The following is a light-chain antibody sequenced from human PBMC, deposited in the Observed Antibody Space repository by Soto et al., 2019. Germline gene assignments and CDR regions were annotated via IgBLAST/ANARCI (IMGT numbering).Light chain of an antibody. Sequence: DIQMTQSPSTLSASVGDRVTITCRASQRISSWLAWYQQKPGKAPKLLIYDASTLESGVPSRFSGSGSGTEFTLTLSSLQPDDFATYYCQQYNTYWTFGQGTKVEIK. V-gene: IGKV1-5*01. CDR1: QRISSW. J-gene: IGKJ1*01. CDR2: DAS. CDR3: QQYNTYWT.